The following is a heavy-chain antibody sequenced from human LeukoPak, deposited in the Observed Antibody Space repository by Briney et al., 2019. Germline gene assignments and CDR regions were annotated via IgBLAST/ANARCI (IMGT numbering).Heavy chain of an antibody. D-gene: IGHD6-13*01. CDR3: ARHGRIAAAGTQNNWFDP. Sequence: PGGSLRLSCAASGFTFRNSWMHWVRQAPGKGLVWVSRVTSDGSTTSYADSVKGRFTISRDNAENTLYLQMNGLRVEDTAVYYCARHGRIAAAGTQNNWFDPWGQGTLVTVSS. J-gene: IGHJ5*02. V-gene: IGHV3-74*01. CDR2: VTSDGSTT. CDR1: GFTFRNSW.